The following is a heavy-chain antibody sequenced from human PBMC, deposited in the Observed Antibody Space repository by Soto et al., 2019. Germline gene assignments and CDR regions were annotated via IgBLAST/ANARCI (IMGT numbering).Heavy chain of an antibody. D-gene: IGHD4-17*01. V-gene: IGHV4-30-4*01. CDR1: GGSISSGDYY. Sequence: PSETLSLTCTVSGGSISSGDYYWSWIRQPPGKGLEWIGYIYYSGSTYYNPSLKSRVTISVDTSKNQFSLKLSSVTAADTAVYYCARAMSPADYGGYAGFDYWGQGTLVTVSS. CDR3: ARAMSPADYGGYAGFDY. J-gene: IGHJ4*02. CDR2: IYYSGST.